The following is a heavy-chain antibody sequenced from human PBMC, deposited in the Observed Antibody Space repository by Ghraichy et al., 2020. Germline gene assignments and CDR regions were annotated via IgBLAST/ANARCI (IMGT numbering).Heavy chain of an antibody. CDR1: GFTFSSYA. J-gene: IGHJ4*02. CDR3: AKAGSSGWYLPLYFDY. D-gene: IGHD6-19*01. V-gene: IGHV3-23*01. Sequence: GGSLRLSCAASGFTFSSYAMSWVRQAPGKGLEWVSVISGSGSSTYYADSVKGRFTFSRDNSKNTLYLQMNSLRAEDTAVYYCAKAGSSGWYLPLYFDYWGQGTLVTVSS. CDR2: ISGSGSST.